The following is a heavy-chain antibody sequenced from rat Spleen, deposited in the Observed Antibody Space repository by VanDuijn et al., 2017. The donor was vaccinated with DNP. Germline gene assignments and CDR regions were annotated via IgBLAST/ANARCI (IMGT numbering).Heavy chain of an antibody. J-gene: IGHJ4*01. D-gene: IGHD5-1*01. V-gene: IGHV2S75*01. CDR1: GFSLTNYG. Sequence: QVQLKESGPVLVQASETLSLTCTVSGFSLTNYGVIWVRQSPGKGPEWMGIIWGDGNTDYNSALKSRLSINRDTSKSQVFLKMNSLQTDDTAIYYCTRESWGYVMDAWGQGASVTVSS. CDR2: IWGDGNT. CDR3: TRESWGYVMDA.